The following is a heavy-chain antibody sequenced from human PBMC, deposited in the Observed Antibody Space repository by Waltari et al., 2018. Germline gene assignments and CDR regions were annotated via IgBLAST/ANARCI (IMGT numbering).Heavy chain of an antibody. J-gene: IGHJ3*02. V-gene: IGHV1-69*05. CDR1: GGTFSSYA. CDR2: IIPIFGTA. CDR3: ARIHYDSSASIRNWAGAFDI. Sequence: QVQLVQSGAEVKKPGSSVKVSCKASGGTFSSYAIRWVRQAPGQGLEWMGGIIPIFGTANYAQKFQGRVTITTDESTSTAYMELSSLRSEDTAVYYCARIHYDSSASIRNWAGAFDIWGQGTMVTVSS. D-gene: IGHD3-22*01.